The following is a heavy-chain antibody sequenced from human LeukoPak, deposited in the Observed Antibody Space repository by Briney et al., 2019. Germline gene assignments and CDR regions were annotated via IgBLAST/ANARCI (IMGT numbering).Heavy chain of an antibody. CDR2: ISAYNGNT. D-gene: IGHD3-16*02. Sequence: ASVKVSCKASGYTFTSYGISWVRQAPGQGLEWMGWISAYNGNTNYAQRLQGRVTMTTDTSTSTAYMELRSLRSDDTAVYYCARDLLIYDYVWGSYPSFDYWGQGTLVTVSS. CDR1: GYTFTSYG. V-gene: IGHV1-18*01. CDR3: ARDLLIYDYVWGSYPSFDY. J-gene: IGHJ4*02.